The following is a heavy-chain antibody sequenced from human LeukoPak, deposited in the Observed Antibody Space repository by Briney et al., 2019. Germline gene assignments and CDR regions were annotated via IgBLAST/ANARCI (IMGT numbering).Heavy chain of an antibody. V-gene: IGHV3-48*03. D-gene: IGHD6-19*01. CDR1: GFTFSSYE. CDR3: ARDEAVAGLLDY. CDR2: ISSSGSTI. Sequence: GGSLRLSCAASGFTFSSYEMNWVRQAPGKGLEWVSYISSSGSTIYYADSVKGRFTISRDNAKNSLYLQMNSLRAEDTAVYYCARDEAVAGLLDYWGQGTLVTVSS. J-gene: IGHJ4*02.